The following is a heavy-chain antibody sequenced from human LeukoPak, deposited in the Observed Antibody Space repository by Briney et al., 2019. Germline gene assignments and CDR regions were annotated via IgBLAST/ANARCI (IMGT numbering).Heavy chain of an antibody. Sequence: ASVKVSCKASGYTFTSYGISWVRQAPGQGLEWMGWINPNIGGTNYAQKFQGRVTMTRDTSISTAYMELSSLRSDDTAVYYCAREGPLRLPYFDPWGQGTLVTVSS. D-gene: IGHD5/OR15-5a*01. CDR2: INPNIGGT. V-gene: IGHV1-2*02. CDR3: AREGPLRLPYFDP. J-gene: IGHJ5*02. CDR1: GYTFTSYG.